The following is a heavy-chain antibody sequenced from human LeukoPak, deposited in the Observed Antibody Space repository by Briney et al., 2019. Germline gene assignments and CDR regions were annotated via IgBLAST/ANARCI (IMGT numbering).Heavy chain of an antibody. J-gene: IGHJ4*02. Sequence: PSETLSLTCTVSGGSISSSSYYWGWIRQPPGRGLEWIGSIYYSGSTYYNPSLKSRVTISVDTSKNQFSLKLSSVTAADTAVYYCARGGYGDYVDYWGQGTLVTVSS. V-gene: IGHV4-39*01. CDR2: IYYSGST. CDR3: ARGGYGDYVDY. CDR1: GGSISSSSYY. D-gene: IGHD4-17*01.